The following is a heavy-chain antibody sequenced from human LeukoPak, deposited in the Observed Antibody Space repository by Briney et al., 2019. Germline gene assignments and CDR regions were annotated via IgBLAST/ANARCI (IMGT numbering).Heavy chain of an antibody. CDR2: ISGSGGST. CDR3: AKARMYDSSGYYYANQFPFDY. CDR1: GFTFSSYA. Sequence: GGSLRLSCAASGFTFSSYAMSWVRQAPGKGLEWVSAISGSGGSTYYADSVKGRFTISRDNSKNTLYLQMNSLRAEDTAVYYCAKARMYDSSGYYYANQFPFDYWGQGTLVTVSS. V-gene: IGHV3-23*01. J-gene: IGHJ4*02. D-gene: IGHD3-22*01.